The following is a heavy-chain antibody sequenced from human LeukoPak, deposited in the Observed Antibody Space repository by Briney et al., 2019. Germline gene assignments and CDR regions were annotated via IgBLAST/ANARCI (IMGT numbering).Heavy chain of an antibody. J-gene: IGHJ3*02. Sequence: PSETLSLTCTVSGGSISSYYWSWIRQPPGKGLEWIGYIYYSGSTNYNPSLKSRVTISVDTSKNQFSLKLSSVTAADTAVYYCARGSRVVVTANDAFDIWGQGTIVTVSS. V-gene: IGHV4-59*01. CDR1: GGSISSYY. D-gene: IGHD2-21*02. CDR2: IYYSGST. CDR3: ARGSRVVVTANDAFDI.